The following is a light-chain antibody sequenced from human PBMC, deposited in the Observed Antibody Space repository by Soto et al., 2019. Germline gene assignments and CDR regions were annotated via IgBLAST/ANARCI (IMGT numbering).Light chain of an antibody. Sequence: NFMLTQPHSVSESPGKTVTISCTRSSGSIASNYVQWYQQRPGSAPTTVLYEDNQRPSGVTDRFSGSIDSSSNSASLTISGLKTEAAADYYFQSYDTINHHVVFGGEPQVTVL. V-gene: IGLV6-57*04. CDR1: SGSIASNY. CDR3: QSYDTINHHVV. CDR2: EDN. J-gene: IGLJ2*01.